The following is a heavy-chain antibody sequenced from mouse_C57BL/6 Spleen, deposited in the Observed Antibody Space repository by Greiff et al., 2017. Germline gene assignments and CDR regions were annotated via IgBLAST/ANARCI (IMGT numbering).Heavy chain of an antibody. CDR3: ARPGTVYWYFDV. D-gene: IGHD3-3*01. J-gene: IGHJ1*03. CDR1: GFTFSDYG. Sequence: EVHLVESGGGLVKPGGSLKLSCAASGFTFSDYGMHWVRQAPEKGLEWVAYISSGSSTIYYADTVTGRFTISRANAKNTLFLQMTSLRSEDTAMYYCARPGTVYWYFDVWGTGTTVTVAS. CDR2: ISSGSSTI. V-gene: IGHV5-17*01.